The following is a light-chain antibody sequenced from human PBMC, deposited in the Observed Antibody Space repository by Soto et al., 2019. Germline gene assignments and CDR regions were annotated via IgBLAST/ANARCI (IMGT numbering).Light chain of an antibody. J-gene: IGKJ3*01. Sequence: EIVLTQSPATLSLSPGERATLSCRASQSVSSSLAWYQQKPGQSPRLVIYDASKRATGIPARFSGSGSGTDFTLTISRLEPEDFAVYYCQQRSDWPPTFGPGTKVDIK. V-gene: IGKV3-11*01. CDR1: QSVSSS. CDR3: QQRSDWPPT. CDR2: DAS.